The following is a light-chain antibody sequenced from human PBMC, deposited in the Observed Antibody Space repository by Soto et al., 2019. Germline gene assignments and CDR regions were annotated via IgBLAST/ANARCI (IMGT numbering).Light chain of an antibody. CDR1: QNITNF. J-gene: IGKJ4*01. Sequence: DIQMTQSPSSLSASVGDRVTITCQASQNITNFLNWYQHKLGKAPNLLISDASNLEAEVPSRFSGTGSGTEFSFTISSLQPEDIGSYFCPQCDELPVTFGGGTKVAIK. V-gene: IGKV1-33*01. CDR3: PQCDELPVT. CDR2: DAS.